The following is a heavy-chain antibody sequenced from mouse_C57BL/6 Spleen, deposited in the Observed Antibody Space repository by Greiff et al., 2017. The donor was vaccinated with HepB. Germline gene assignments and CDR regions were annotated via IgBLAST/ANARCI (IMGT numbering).Heavy chain of an antibody. CDR3: ARHNSNSSFAY. CDR1: GFTFSSYT. Sequence: EVQLVESGGGLLKPGGSLNLSCAASGFTFSSYTISWVRQTPEKRLEWVATISGGGGTTYYPDSVKGRFTIPRDNAKNTLYLQMSSLRSEDTALYYCARHNSNSSFAYWGQGTLVTVSA. J-gene: IGHJ3*01. D-gene: IGHD2-5*01. V-gene: IGHV5-9*01. CDR2: ISGGGGTT.